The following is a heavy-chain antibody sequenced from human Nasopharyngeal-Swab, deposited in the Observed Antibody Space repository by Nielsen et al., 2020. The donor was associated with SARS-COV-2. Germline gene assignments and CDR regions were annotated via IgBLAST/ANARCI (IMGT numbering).Heavy chain of an antibody. D-gene: IGHD6-6*01. Sequence: WIRQPPGKGLEWIGSIYHRGDTYYNPSLESRATITVDTSNDLFSLQLRSVTAADTAVYFCLREYSSLSQWGQGILVTVSS. CDR2: IYHRGDT. J-gene: IGHJ1*01. CDR3: LREYSSLSQ. V-gene: IGHV4-39*02.